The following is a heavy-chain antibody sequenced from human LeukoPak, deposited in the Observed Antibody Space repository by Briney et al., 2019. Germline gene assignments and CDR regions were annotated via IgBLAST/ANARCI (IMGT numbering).Heavy chain of an antibody. J-gene: IGHJ1*01. Sequence: GGSLRLSCAASGFIFDDYTMHWVRQAPGKGLEWVSLINRRGGGTDYADSVKGRFTISRDNSKNSLYLQMNSLRTEDTAFYYCAKDRGGGTSVGFSHHWGQGTLVTVSS. CDR3: AKDRGGGTSVGFSHH. CDR1: GFIFDDYT. CDR2: INRRGGGT. V-gene: IGHV3-43*01. D-gene: IGHD4-23*01.